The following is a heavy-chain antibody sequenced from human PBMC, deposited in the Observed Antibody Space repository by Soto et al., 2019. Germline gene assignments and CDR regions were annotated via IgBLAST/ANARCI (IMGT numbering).Heavy chain of an antibody. CDR2: ISYDGSNK. CDR3: AKWGDCSGGSCYQPYYYYYYGMDV. J-gene: IGHJ6*02. Sequence: GGSLRLSCAASGFTFSSYGMHWVRQAPGKGLEWVAVISYDGSNKYYADSVKGRFTISRDNSKNTLYLQMNSLRAEDTAVYYCAKWGDCSGGSCYQPYYYYYYGMDVWGQGTTVTVSS. D-gene: IGHD2-15*01. CDR1: GFTFSSYG. V-gene: IGHV3-30*18.